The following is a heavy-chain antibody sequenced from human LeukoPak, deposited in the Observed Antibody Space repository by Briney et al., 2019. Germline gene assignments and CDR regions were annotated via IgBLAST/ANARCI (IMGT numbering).Heavy chain of an antibody. J-gene: IGHJ3*02. CDR2: IIPILGIA. Sequence: SVKVSCKASGGTFSSYAISWVRQAPGQGLEWMGRIIPILGIANYAQKFQGRVTITADKSTSTAYMELSSLRSEDTAEYYCARGIPLNYYGSGSYYKDAFDIWGQGTMVTVSS. CDR1: GGTFSSYA. CDR3: ARGIPLNYYGSGSYYKDAFDI. V-gene: IGHV1-69*04. D-gene: IGHD3-10*01.